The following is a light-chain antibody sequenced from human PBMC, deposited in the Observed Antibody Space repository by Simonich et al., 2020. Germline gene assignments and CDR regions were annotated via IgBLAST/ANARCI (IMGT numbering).Light chain of an antibody. CDR1: SSDVGGYNY. CDR3: SSYTSSSTWV. J-gene: IGLJ3*02. Sequence: QSALTQPASVSGSPGQSLTISCTGTSSDVGGYNYVSWYQQHPGQAPKHMIYEVSNRPAGVSNRFSGSKSGNTASLTISGLQAEDEADYYCSSYTSSSTWVFGGGTKLTVL. CDR2: EVS. V-gene: IGLV2-14*01.